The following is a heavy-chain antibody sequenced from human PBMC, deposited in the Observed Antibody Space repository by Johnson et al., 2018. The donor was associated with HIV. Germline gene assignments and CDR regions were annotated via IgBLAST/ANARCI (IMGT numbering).Heavy chain of an antibody. V-gene: IGHV3-20*04. CDR2: INWNGGRT. D-gene: IGHD1-26*01. CDR1: GFTFDDYG. CDR3: ARGVQWELLIDAFDI. J-gene: IGHJ3*02. Sequence: VQLVESGGGLVQPGGSLRLSCAASGFTFDDYGMSWVRQAPGKGLEWVSGINWNGGRTDYVDSVKGRFTISRDNAKNSLYLQMNSLRAEDTALYYCARGVQWELLIDAFDIWGQGTMVTVSS.